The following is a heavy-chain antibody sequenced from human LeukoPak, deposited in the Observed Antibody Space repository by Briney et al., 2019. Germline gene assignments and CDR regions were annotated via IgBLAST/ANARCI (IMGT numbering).Heavy chain of an antibody. V-gene: IGHV3-53*01. CDR3: TRENGGDGYRGGTFDI. D-gene: IGHD5-24*01. J-gene: IGHJ3*02. CDR2: IYSGGST. Sequence: GGSLRLSCAASGFTVSSNYMSWVRQAPGKGLEWVSVIYSGGSTYYADSVKGRLTISRHNSKNTLYLQMDSLRAEDTALYYCTRENGGDGYRGGTFDIWGQGTMVTVSS. CDR1: GFTVSSNY.